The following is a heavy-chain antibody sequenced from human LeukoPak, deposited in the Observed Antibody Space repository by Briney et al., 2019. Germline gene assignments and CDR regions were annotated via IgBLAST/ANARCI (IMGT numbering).Heavy chain of an antibody. D-gene: IGHD2-15*01. J-gene: IGHJ4*02. CDR1: GFTFSSYG. V-gene: IGHV3-23*01. CDR3: AKAPVTTCSGTFCYPFDY. CDR2: ISGSGDST. Sequence: GGSLRLSCAASGFTFSSYGMNWVRQAPGKGLEWVSSISGSGDSTDYADSVKGRFTISSDNSKNTLYLQMSSLRAEDAGVYYCAKAPVTTCSGTFCYPFDYWGQGTLVTVSS.